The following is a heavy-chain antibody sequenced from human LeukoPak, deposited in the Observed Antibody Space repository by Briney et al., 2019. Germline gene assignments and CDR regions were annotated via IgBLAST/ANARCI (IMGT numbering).Heavy chain of an antibody. CDR1: GFTFDRHW. CDR3: ARGGFIVGANQYFQW. CDR2: IDTDGSDR. D-gene: IGHD3-16*02. J-gene: IGHJ4*02. Sequence: GGSLRLSCVATGFTFDRHWMHWVRQAPGKGLVWVSRIDTDGSDRGYAESVKGRLTISRDNTKNTLYLQMDSLRVEDRAGYLFARGGFIVGANQYFQWWGQGTRVIASS. V-gene: IGHV3-74*01.